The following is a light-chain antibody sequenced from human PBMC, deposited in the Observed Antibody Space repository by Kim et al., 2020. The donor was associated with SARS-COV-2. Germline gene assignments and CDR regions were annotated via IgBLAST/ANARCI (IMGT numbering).Light chain of an antibody. Sequence: EIVMTQSPATLSVSPGERATLSCRASQSISSNLAWYQQKPGQAPRLLIYGASTRATDIPVRFSGSGSGTEFTLTISSLQSEDFVVYYCQQYHNMPTFGQGTKLEIK. V-gene: IGKV3-15*01. CDR3: QQYHNMPT. J-gene: IGKJ2*01. CDR1: QSISSN. CDR2: GAS.